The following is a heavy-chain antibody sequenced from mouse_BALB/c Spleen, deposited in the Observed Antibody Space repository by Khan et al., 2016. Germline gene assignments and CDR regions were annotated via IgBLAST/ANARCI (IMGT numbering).Heavy chain of an antibody. CDR3: ARDRIDY. J-gene: IGHJ2*01. Sequence: QVQLKESGAELAKPGASVKMSCTASGYTFTSYWMHWIKQRPGQSLEWIGDINPTSGYTDYNQKFKDKATLTADKSSSTAYMQLSSLTSDDSAVYYCARDRIDYWGQGPALTVSS. V-gene: IGHV1-7*01. CDR1: GYTFTSYW. CDR2: INPTSGYT.